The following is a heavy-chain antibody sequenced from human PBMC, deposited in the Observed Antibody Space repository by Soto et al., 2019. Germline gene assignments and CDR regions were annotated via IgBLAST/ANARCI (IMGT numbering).Heavy chain of an antibody. CDR1: GFTFSSYG. V-gene: IGHV3-30*18. J-gene: IGHJ6*02. CDR2: ISYDGSNK. Sequence: QVQLVESGGGVVQPGRSLRLSCAASGFTFSSYGMHWVRQAPGKGLEWVAVISYDGSNKYHADSVKGRFTISRDNSKNTLYLQMNSVRAEDTAVYYCVKDLEGYCSGGSCYYYYGMDVWGQGTTVTVSS. D-gene: IGHD2-15*01. CDR3: VKDLEGYCSGGSCYYYYGMDV.